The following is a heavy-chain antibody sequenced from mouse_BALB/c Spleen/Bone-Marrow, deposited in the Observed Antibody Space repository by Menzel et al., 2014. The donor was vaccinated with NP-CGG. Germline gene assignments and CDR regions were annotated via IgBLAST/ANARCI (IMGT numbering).Heavy chain of an antibody. CDR2: INPYNDVT. J-gene: IGHJ2*01. D-gene: IGHD2-3*01. CDR1: GYIFTSYV. Sequence: EVQLQQSGPELVKPGTSVKMSCKASGYIFTSYVMAWVKQTPGQGLEWIGYINPYNDVTNYNEKFKGKATLTSDKSSSTAYMEVSSLTSEDSAVYYCAREGWLLRFDYWGQGTTLTVSS. CDR3: AREGWLLRFDY. V-gene: IGHV1-14*01.